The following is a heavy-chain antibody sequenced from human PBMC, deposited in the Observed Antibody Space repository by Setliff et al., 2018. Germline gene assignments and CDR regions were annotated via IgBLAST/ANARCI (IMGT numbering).Heavy chain of an antibody. J-gene: IGHJ6*03. V-gene: IGHV4-4*07. CDR1: GGSINNYY. CDR2: VYSNVGT. D-gene: IGHD6-25*01. Sequence: PSETLSLTCTVSGGSINNYYWSWIRQPAGKGLEWIGRVYSNVGTNFNPSLKSRVTMSVDTSKNQFSLELSSVTAADTAVYYCARLSGFQYMDVWGKGTTVTVSS. CDR3: ARLSGFQYMDV.